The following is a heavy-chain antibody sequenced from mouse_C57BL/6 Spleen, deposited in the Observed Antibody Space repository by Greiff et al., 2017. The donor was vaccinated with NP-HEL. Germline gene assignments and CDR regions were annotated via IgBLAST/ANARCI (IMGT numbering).Heavy chain of an antibody. V-gene: IGHV1-69*01. CDR3: ARAWLPHYFDY. D-gene: IGHD2-2*01. CDR1: GYTFTSYW. CDR2: IDPSDSYT. J-gene: IGHJ2*01. Sequence: QVQLKQPGAELVMPGASVKLSCKASGYTFTSYWMHWVKQRPGQGLEWIGEIDPSDSYTNYNQKFKGKSTLTVDKSSSTAYMQLSSLTSEDSAVYYCARAWLPHYFDYWGQGTTLTVSS.